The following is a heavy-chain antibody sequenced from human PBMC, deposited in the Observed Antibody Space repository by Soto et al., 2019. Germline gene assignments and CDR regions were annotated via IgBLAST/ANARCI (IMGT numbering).Heavy chain of an antibody. V-gene: IGHV1-8*01. J-gene: IGHJ5*02. CDR2: MNPNSGNT. Sequence: QVQLVQSGAEVKKPGASVKVSCKASGYTFTSYDINWVRQATGQGLEWMGWMNPNSGNTGYAQKFQGRVTRTRNTSISRAYMELSSLRSEDTAVYYCARTRRDGFGRWFDPWGQGTLVTVSS. CDR1: GYTFTSYD. CDR3: ARTRRDGFGRWFDP. D-gene: IGHD3-10*01.